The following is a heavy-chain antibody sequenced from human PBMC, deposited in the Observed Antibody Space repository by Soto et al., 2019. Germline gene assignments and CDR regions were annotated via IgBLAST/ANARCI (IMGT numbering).Heavy chain of an antibody. D-gene: IGHD3-22*01. CDR3: ARGGTHDSSGYYYHY. CDR1: GGSISSGGYY. CDR2: IYYSGST. Sequence: QVQLQESGPGLVKPSQTLSLTCTVSGGSISSGGYYWSWIRQHPGKGLEWIGYIYYSGSTYYNPSLKGRVTISVDTSKNQFTLKLSSVTAADTAVYYCARGGTHDSSGYYYHYWGQGTLVTVSS. J-gene: IGHJ4*02. V-gene: IGHV4-31*03.